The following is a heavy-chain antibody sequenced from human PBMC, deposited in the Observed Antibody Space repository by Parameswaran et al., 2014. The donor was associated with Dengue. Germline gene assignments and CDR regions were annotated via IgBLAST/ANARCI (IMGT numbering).Heavy chain of an antibody. D-gene: IGHD6-19*01. CDR3: AKDSDSGWYWYFDL. J-gene: IGHJ2*01. V-gene: IGHV3-23*01. Sequence: SNARWIRQPPGKGLEWVSAISGSGGSTYYADSVKGRFTISRDNSKNTLYLQMNSLRAEDTAVYYCAKDSDSGWYWYFDLWGRGTLVPSPQ. CDR1: SNA. CDR2: ISGSGGST.